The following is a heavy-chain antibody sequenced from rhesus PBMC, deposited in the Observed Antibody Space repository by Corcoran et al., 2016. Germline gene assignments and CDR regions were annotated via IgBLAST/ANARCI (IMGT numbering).Heavy chain of an antibody. V-gene: IGHV4-143*01. CDR1: GVSIPGYHN. CDR3: ARQGYTDHLGGLDS. CDR2: VYGNRAST. D-gene: IGHD2-39*02. J-gene: IGHJ6*01. Sequence: QVQLQESGPGLVKTSATLSLTCTVSGVSIPGYHNRNWLRQAPGEGLEWMGAVYGNRASTNYNPSLKSRVTISKDTSKNQFSLRLTSVTAADTAVYYCARQGYTDHLGGLDSWGQGVVVTVSS.